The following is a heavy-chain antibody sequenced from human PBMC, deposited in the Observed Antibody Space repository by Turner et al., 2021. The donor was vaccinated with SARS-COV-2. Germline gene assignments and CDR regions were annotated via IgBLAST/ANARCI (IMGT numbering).Heavy chain of an antibody. J-gene: IGHJ6*02. CDR2: ISYDGSNK. D-gene: IGHD3-3*01. CDR3: ARDRIPHLEWLLGFYYYGMDV. Sequence: QVQLVESGGGVVRPGRSLRLSRAASGFTFSSYGMHWVRQAPDKGLEWVAVISYDGSNKYYADSVKGRFTISRDNSKNTLYLQMNSLRADDTAVYYCARDRIPHLEWLLGFYYYGMDVWGQGTTVTVSS. V-gene: IGHV3-30-3*01. CDR1: GFTFSSYG.